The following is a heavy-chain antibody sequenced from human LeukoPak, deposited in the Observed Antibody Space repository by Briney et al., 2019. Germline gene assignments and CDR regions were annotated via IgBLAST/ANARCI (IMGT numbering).Heavy chain of an antibody. CDR3: ARITSWALYDSSGYYNNWFDP. Sequence: PGGSLRLSCAVSGFTFSTYWMHWVRQVAGKGLVWVSRINTDGSSTSYADSVKGRFTISRDNAKNTLYLQMNSLRAEDTVVYYCARITSWALYDSSGYYNNWFDPWGQGTLVTVSS. CDR1: GFTFSTYW. D-gene: IGHD3-22*01. CDR2: INTDGSST. J-gene: IGHJ5*02. V-gene: IGHV3-74*01.